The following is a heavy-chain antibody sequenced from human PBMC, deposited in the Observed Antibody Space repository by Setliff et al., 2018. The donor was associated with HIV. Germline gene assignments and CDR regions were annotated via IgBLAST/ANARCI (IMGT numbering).Heavy chain of an antibody. V-gene: IGHV3-33*01. D-gene: IGHD3-22*01. Sequence: GGSLRLSCAASGFTFSSYGMHWVRQAPGTGLEWVAVIWYDGSNKYYADSVKGRFTISRDNSKNTLYLQMNSLRAEDTAVYYCAREGYDSSGYYYYYYYMDVWGKGTTVTVSS. CDR2: IWYDGSNK. CDR3: AREGYDSSGYYYYYYYMDV. CDR1: GFTFSSYG. J-gene: IGHJ6*03.